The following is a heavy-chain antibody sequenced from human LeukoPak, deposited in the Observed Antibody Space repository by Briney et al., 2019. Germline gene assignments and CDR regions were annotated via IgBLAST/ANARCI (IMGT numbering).Heavy chain of an antibody. J-gene: IGHJ5*02. D-gene: IGHD4-23*01. CDR3: ARSVVRVGNWFDP. V-gene: IGHV4-38-2*02. CDR1: GYSISSGYY. CDR2: IYYSGST. Sequence: SETLSLTCTVSGYSISSGYYWGWIRQPPGKGLEWIGSIYYSGSTYYNPSLKSRVTISVDTSKNQFSLKLSSVTAADTAVYYCARSVVRVGNWFDPWGQGTLVTVSS.